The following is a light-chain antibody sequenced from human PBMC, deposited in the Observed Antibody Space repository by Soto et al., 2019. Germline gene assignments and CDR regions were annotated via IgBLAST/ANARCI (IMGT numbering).Light chain of an antibody. Sequence: QSALTQPGSVSGSPGQSITISCTGTSRDVGGYNYVSWYQQHPGKAPKLMIYDVSNRPSGVSNRFSGSKSGNTASLTISGLQAEDVADYYCSSYTSSSTLFGGGTKLTVL. J-gene: IGLJ2*01. CDR3: SSYTSSSTL. V-gene: IGLV2-14*01. CDR1: SRDVGGYNY. CDR2: DVS.